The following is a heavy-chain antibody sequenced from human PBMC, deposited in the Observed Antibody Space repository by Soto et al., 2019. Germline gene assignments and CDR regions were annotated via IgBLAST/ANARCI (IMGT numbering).Heavy chain of an antibody. CDR2: VIPKASQP. D-gene: IGHD6-6*01. Sequence: QVQLVQSGAEVKKPGSSVTVSCTASGGTFSSYAVSWVRQAPGQGLEWMGVVIPKASQPKYAQKFQGRVTITADYSTAYMEVRSLRADDTDVYYCARESSSPNYFYYGMDVWGQGTTVIVSS. J-gene: IGHJ6*02. V-gene: IGHV1-69*01. CDR1: GGTFSSYA. CDR3: ARESSSPNYFYYGMDV.